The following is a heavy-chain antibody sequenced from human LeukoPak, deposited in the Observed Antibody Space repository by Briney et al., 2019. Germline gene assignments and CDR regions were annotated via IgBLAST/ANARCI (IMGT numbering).Heavy chain of an antibody. CDR2: IKQDGSEK. D-gene: IGHD2-21*01. Sequence: GGSLRLSCAASGFTFSSYWMSWVRQAPGKGLEWVASIKQDGSEKYYVDSVKGRFTISRDNAKNSLYLQMNSLRAEDTAVYYCARDLEGHICYFDYWGQGTLVTVSS. CDR1: GFTFSSYW. CDR3: ARDLEGHICYFDY. V-gene: IGHV3-7*01. J-gene: IGHJ4*02.